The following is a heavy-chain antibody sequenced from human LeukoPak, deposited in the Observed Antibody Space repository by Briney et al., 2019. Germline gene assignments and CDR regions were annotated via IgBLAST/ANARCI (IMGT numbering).Heavy chain of an antibody. CDR1: GGSISSYY. CDR3: ASGGTMVRGVIGYWFYP. J-gene: IGHJ5*02. V-gene: IGHV4-59*01. Sequence: SETLSLTCTVSGGSISSYYWSWIRQPPGKGLEWIGYIYYSGSTNYNPSLKSRVTISVDTSKNQFSLKLTSVTAADTAVYYCASGGTMVRGVIGYWFYPWGQGTLVTVSS. D-gene: IGHD3-10*01. CDR2: IYYSGST.